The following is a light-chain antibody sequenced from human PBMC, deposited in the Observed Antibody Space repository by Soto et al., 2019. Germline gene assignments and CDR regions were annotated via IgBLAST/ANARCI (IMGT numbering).Light chain of an antibody. J-gene: IGKJ4*01. V-gene: IGKV1-27*01. CDR1: QGISNF. CDR3: QKYNSAPSLT. CDR2: AAS. Sequence: DIQMTQSPSSLSASVGDRVTITCRASQGISNFLAWYQQRPGKVPKVLIYAASTLQSGVPSRFSGSGSGRDFTLTISSLQPEDVATYYCQKYNSAPSLTFGGGTKVEIK.